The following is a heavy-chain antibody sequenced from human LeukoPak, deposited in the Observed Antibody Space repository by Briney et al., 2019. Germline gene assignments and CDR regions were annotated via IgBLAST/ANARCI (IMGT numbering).Heavy chain of an antibody. J-gene: IGHJ4*02. CDR3: ARDLEYCSSTSCPFDY. CDR2: INPSAST. V-gene: IGHV4-34*01. Sequence: SETLSFTCAVYGGSFSGYYWSWIRQPPGKGLEWIGEINPSASTNYNPSLKSRVTISVDTSKNQFTLKLNSVTAADTAVYYCARDLEYCSSTSCPFDYWGQGTLVTVSS. D-gene: IGHD2-2*01. CDR1: GGSFSGYY.